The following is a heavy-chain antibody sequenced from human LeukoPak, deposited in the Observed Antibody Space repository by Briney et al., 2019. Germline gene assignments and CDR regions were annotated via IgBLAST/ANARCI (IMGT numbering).Heavy chain of an antibody. CDR1: GFTFTSYS. Sequence: GGSLRLSCAASGFTFTSYSMNWVRQAPGKGLEWVASITTTSKYIDYADSLKGRFTISRDNAKNSLYLQMNSLRAEDTAVYYCARGSPWPSREHHFDFWGQGTLVIVSS. CDR2: ITTTSKYI. J-gene: IGHJ4*02. CDR3: ARGSPWPSREHHFDF. V-gene: IGHV3-21*06. D-gene: IGHD1/OR15-1a*01.